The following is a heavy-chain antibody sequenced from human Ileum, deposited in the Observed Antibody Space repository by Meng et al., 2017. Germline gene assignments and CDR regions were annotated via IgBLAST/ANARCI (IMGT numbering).Heavy chain of an antibody. J-gene: IGHJ1*01. CDR3: ARGRYGDSRRGGYFQH. Sequence: QTCGHSLLKPSETVSLTCLVCGGAFSGYCWRWSRQPPGRGLEWIGDTNHSGSTNYSPSLKGRVTISVDTCKYQFSLKLSSVTAADTAVYYCARGRYGDSRRGGYFQHWGQGTLVTVSS. CDR2: TNHSGST. CDR1: GGAFSGYC. D-gene: IGHD4-17*01. V-gene: IGHV4-34*01.